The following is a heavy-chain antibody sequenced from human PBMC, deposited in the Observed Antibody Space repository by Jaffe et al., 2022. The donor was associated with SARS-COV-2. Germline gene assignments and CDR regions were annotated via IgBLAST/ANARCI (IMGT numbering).Heavy chain of an antibody. CDR1: GFSFSSHA. CDR3: ANVRVAAWGSDAFDI. J-gene: IGHJ3*02. D-gene: IGHD6-19*01. Sequence: EVQLVESGGGLVQPGGSLRLSCAASGFSFSSHAMSWVRQAPGKGLEWVSLISGSGGSTYYADSVKGRFTISRDNSKNTLYLQMNSLRAEDTAVYYCANVRVAAWGSDAFDIWGQGTMVTVSS. CDR2: ISGSGGST. V-gene: IGHV3-23*04.